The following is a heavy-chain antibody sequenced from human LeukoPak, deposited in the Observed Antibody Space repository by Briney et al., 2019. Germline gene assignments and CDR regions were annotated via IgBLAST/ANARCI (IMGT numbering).Heavy chain of an antibody. J-gene: IGHJ3*02. CDR2: LWYDANNK. CDR1: GFTFIASG. V-gene: IGHV3-33*01. Sequence: GGSLRLSCAASGFTFIASGVHWVRLAPGKGLEWVAVLWYDANNKYYADSVKGRFTISRDNSKHTLYLQMNSLRAEDTAVYYCARGATTFGFDEAFDIWGQGTMVTVSS. CDR3: ARGATTFGFDEAFDI. D-gene: IGHD3-16*01.